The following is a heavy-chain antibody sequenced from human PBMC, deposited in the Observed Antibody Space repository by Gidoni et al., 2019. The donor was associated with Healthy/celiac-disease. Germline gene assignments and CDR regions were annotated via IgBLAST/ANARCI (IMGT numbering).Heavy chain of an antibody. CDR3: ARSRVVAATRGVWFDP. D-gene: IGHD2-15*01. Sequence: QVQLQESGPGLVKPSQTLSLTCTVSGGSISSGGYYWSWIRQHPGKGLEWIGYIYYSGSTYYNPSLKSRVTISVDTSKNQFSLKLSSVTAADTAVYYCARSRVVAATRGVWFDPWGQGTLATVSS. CDR1: GGSISSGGYY. CDR2: IYYSGST. J-gene: IGHJ5*02. V-gene: IGHV4-31*03.